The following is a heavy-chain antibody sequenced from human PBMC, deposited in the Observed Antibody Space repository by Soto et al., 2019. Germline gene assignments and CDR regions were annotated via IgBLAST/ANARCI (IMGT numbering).Heavy chain of an antibody. Sequence: QVHLVQSGAEVKKPGASVKVSCKASGYTFTSYGITWVRQAPGQGLEWMGWISAHNGNTDYAQKPQGRVIVTRDTSTSTAYMELRSLRSDDPAVYYCARGRYGDYWGQGALVTVSS. CDR1: GYTFTSYG. CDR2: ISAHNGNT. J-gene: IGHJ4*02. D-gene: IGHD1-1*01. V-gene: IGHV1-18*01. CDR3: ARGRYGDY.